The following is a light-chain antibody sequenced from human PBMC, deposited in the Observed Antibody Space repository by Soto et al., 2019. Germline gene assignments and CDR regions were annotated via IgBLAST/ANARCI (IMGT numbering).Light chain of an antibody. J-gene: IGKJ5*01. CDR2: GAS. V-gene: IGKV3-20*01. Sequence: SPGTLSLSPGERATLSCRASQSVSSSYLAWYQQKPGQAPRLLIYGASSRATGIPDRFSGSGSGTDFTLTISRLEPEDFAVYYCQQYGSSFITFGQGTRLEIK. CDR1: QSVSSSY. CDR3: QQYGSSFIT.